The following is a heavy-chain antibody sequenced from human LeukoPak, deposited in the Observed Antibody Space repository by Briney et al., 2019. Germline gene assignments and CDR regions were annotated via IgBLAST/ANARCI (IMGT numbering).Heavy chain of an antibody. CDR2: ISSDGTII. Sequence: GGSLRLSCAVSGFSVRSYWMSWVRQAPGKGLVWVSRISSDGTIISYADSVKGRFTLSRDTAKNTLYLQMNSLRAEDTAVYYCARDPTSSWETAFDIWGQGTMVTVSS. CDR1: GFSVRSYW. J-gene: IGHJ3*02. D-gene: IGHD1-26*01. CDR3: ARDPTSSWETAFDI. V-gene: IGHV3-74*01.